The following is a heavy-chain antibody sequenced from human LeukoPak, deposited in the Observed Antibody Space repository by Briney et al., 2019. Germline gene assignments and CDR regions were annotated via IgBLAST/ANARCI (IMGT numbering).Heavy chain of an antibody. CDR3: ARGPYQLPPGVVAARRWWFDP. CDR1: GYTFTAYY. CDR2: INPNSGNT. J-gene: IGHJ5*02. Sequence: GASVKVSCKASGYTFTAYYMHWVRQAPGQGLEWMGWINPNSGNTGYAQKFQGRVTITRNTSISTAYMELSSLRSEDTAVYYCARGPYQLPPGVVAARRWWFDPWGQGTLVTVSS. D-gene: IGHD6-6*01. V-gene: IGHV1-8*03.